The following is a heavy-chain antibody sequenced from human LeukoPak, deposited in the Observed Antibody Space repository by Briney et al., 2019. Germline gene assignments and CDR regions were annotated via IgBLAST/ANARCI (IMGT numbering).Heavy chain of an antibody. V-gene: IGHV4-59*01. CDR1: GGSISSYY. J-gene: IGHJ3*02. Sequence: SETLSLTCTVSGGSISSYYWSWIRQPPGKGLEWIGYIYYSGSTNYNPSLKSRVTISVDTSKNQFSLKLSSVTAADTAVYYCARSMVGATMWEERRPFDIWGQGTMVTVSS. D-gene: IGHD1-26*01. CDR3: ARSMVGATMWEERRPFDI. CDR2: IYYSGST.